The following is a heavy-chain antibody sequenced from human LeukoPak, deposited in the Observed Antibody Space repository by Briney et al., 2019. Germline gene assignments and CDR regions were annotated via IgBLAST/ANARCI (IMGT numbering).Heavy chain of an antibody. CDR1: GFTFSTYE. CDR3: ARVGPLRFLEWFPNYFDY. Sequence: GGSLRLSCAASGFTFSTYEMSWVRQAPGKGLEWISYISSSGSTIYYADSVKGRFTISRDNAKNSLYLQMNSLRAEDTAVYYCARVGPLRFLEWFPNYFDYWGQGTLVTVSS. V-gene: IGHV3-48*03. J-gene: IGHJ4*02. CDR2: ISSSGSTI. D-gene: IGHD3-3*01.